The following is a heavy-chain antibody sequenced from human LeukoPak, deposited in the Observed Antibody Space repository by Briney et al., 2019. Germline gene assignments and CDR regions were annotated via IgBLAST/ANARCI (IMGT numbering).Heavy chain of an antibody. CDR1: GGSISSGDYY. CDR3: ARGFGELLGPIDY. J-gene: IGHJ4*02. Sequence: SETLSLTCTVSGGSISSGDYYWSWIRQPPGKGLEWIGYIYYSGSTYYNPSLKSRVTISVDTSKNQFSLKLSSVTAADTAVYYCARGFGELLGPIDYWGQGTLVTVSS. D-gene: IGHD3-10*01. CDR2: IYYSGST. V-gene: IGHV4-30-4*01.